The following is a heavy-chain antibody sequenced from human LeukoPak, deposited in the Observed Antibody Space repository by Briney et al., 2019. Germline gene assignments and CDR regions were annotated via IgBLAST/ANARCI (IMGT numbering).Heavy chain of an antibody. CDR2: IKEDGSQK. D-gene: IGHD5-24*01. CDR1: EFTFSTFW. V-gene: IGHV3-7*01. CDR3: ARQRF. J-gene: IGHJ4*02. Sequence: GGSLRLSCAASEFTFSTFWMSWVRQAPGKGLEWVANIKEDGSQKYYVDSVKGRFTISRDNAKNSLYLQMNSLRAEDTAVYYCARQRFRGQGTLVTVSS.